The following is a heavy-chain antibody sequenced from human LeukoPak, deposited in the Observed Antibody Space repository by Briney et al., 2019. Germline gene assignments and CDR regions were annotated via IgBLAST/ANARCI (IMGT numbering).Heavy chain of an antibody. CDR3: ARADSDYYYDSSGEAYFQH. CDR1: GFTFSDYY. V-gene: IGHV4-30-4*08. D-gene: IGHD3-22*01. J-gene: IGHJ1*01. Sequence: LRLSCAPSGFTFSDYYMSWIRQPPGKGLEWIGYIYYSGSTYYNPSLKSQVTISVDTSKNQFSLKLSSVTAADTAVYYCARADSDYYYDSSGEAYFQHWGQGTLVTVSA. CDR2: IYYSGST.